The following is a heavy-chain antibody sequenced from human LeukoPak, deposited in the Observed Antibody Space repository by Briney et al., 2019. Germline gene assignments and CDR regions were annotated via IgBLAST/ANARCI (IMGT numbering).Heavy chain of an antibody. D-gene: IGHD5-18*01. V-gene: IGHV3-21*01. Sequence: GGSLRLSCAASGFIFSDFSISWVRQAPGKGLEWVSCISSSSSDIYYADSVKGRFTVSRDNAKNSLHLQMNSRRAEDTAVYYCATSPVYSYGHPYYFDYWGQGTLVTVSS. CDR1: GFIFSDFS. J-gene: IGHJ4*02. CDR3: ATSPVYSYGHPYYFDY. CDR2: ISSSSSDI.